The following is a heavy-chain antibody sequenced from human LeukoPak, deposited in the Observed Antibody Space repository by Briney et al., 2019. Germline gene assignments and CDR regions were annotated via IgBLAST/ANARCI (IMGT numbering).Heavy chain of an antibody. J-gene: IGHJ4*02. D-gene: IGHD3-22*01. CDR1: GFTVSSNY. CDR3: ARVSYYDSSGYYFLSYVDY. Sequence: PGGSLRLSCAASGFTVSSNYMSWVRQAPGKGLEWVSVIYSGGSTYYADSVRGRFTISRDNSKNTLYLQMNSLGVEDTAVYYCARVSYYDSSGYYFLSYVDYWGQGTLVPVSS. CDR2: IYSGGST. V-gene: IGHV3-53*01.